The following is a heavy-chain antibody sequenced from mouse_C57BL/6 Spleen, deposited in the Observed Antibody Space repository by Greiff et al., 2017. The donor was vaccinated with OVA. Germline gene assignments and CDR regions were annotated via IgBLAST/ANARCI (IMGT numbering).Heavy chain of an antibody. D-gene: IGHD1-1*01. CDR1: GYAFSSSW. J-gene: IGHJ2*01. CDR3: ASRDGSTFFDY. CDR2: IYPGDGDT. V-gene: IGHV1-82*01. Sequence: QVQLQQSGPELVKPGASVKISCKASGYAFSSSWMNWVKQRPGKGLEWIGRIYPGDGDTNYNGQFKGKATLTADKSSSTAYMQLSSLTSEDSAVDFCASRDGSTFFDYWGQGTTLTVSS.